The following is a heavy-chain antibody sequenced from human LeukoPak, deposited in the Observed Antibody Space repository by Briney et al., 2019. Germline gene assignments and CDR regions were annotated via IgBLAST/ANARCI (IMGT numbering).Heavy chain of an antibody. Sequence: GGSLRLSCAASGFTFSSYWMHWVRQAPGKGLEWVSAIGGSGVSTYYADSVKGRFTISRDNSKNTLYLQMSTVRAEDTAIYYCAKDVAGVRGVRGGFDYWGQGTLVTVSS. V-gene: IGHV3-23*01. CDR1: GFTFSSYW. CDR3: AKDVAGVRGVRGGFDY. CDR2: IGGSGVST. D-gene: IGHD3-10*01. J-gene: IGHJ4*02.